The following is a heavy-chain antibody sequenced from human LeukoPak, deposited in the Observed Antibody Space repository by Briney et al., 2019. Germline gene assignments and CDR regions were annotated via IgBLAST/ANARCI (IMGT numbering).Heavy chain of an antibody. CDR2: ISYDGRDK. J-gene: IGHJ4*02. CDR1: GFTFSGYA. V-gene: IGHV3-30*03. D-gene: IGHD5/OR15-5a*01. CDR3: ARDLRRFAAYYFYY. Sequence: GGSLRLSCAASGFTFSGYAIHWVRQAPGKGLEWVAVISYDGRDKDHADSVKGRFTIYRDNSKNTLYLQTNSLRAEDTAVYYCARDLRRFAAYYFYYCGQGTLLTVSS.